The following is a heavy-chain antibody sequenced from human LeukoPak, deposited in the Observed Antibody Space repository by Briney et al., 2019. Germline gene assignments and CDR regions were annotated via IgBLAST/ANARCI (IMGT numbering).Heavy chain of an antibody. D-gene: IGHD3-3*01. J-gene: IGHJ5*02. CDR1: GRSISSYY. Sequence: SETLSLTRTLSGRSISSYYSSCMRHPAGKALEWIVRIYTSGYSNYNHSLKSRVTRSVDTSKNQFSLKLSSVTAADTAVYYCARHYDFWSGYSNWFDPWGQGTLVTVS. CDR2: IYTSGYS. V-gene: IGHV4-4*07. CDR3: ARHYDFWSGYSNWFDP.